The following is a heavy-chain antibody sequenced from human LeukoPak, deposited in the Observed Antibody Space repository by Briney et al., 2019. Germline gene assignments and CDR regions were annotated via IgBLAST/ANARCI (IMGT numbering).Heavy chain of an antibody. CDR1: GGTVSSYA. D-gene: IGHD4-17*01. Sequence: GASVKVSCKASGGTVSSYAISWVRQAPGQGLEWMGGIIPIFGTANYAQKFQGRVTITADESTSTAYMELSSLRSEDAAVYYCARTGRVTTVLNWFDPWGQGTLVTVSS. J-gene: IGHJ5*02. CDR3: ARTGRVTTVLNWFDP. V-gene: IGHV1-69*13. CDR2: IIPIFGTA.